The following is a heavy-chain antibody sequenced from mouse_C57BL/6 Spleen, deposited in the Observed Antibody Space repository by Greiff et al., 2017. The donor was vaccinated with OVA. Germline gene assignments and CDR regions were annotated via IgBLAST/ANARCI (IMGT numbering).Heavy chain of an antibody. V-gene: IGHV1-54*01. CDR3: AREGANTDFDY. J-gene: IGHJ2*01. CDR2: INPGSGGT. CDR1: GYAFTNYL. Sequence: VKLQESGAELVRPGTSVKVSCKASGYAFTNYLIEWVKQRPGQGLEWIGVINPGSGGTNYNEKFKSKATLTVDTSSSTAYMQLSSLTSEDSAVYYCAREGANTDFDYWGQGTTLTVSS. D-gene: IGHD4-1*01.